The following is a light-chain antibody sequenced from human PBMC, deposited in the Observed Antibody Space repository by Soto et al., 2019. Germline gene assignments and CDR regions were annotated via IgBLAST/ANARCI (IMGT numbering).Light chain of an antibody. J-gene: IGKJ4*01. CDR1: RGISSY. Sequence: DIQLTQSPSFLSASVGDRVTISCRASRGISSYLAWYQQKPGKAPKLLIYAASTLQSGVQSRFSGSGSGTEFTLTISSLQSEDLATYYCQQLNSYPITFGGGTKVEI. CDR3: QQLNSYPIT. CDR2: AAS. V-gene: IGKV1-9*01.